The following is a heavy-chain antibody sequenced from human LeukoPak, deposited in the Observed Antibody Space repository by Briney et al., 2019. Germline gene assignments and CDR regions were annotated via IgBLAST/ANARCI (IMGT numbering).Heavy chain of an antibody. Sequence: SETLSLTCTVSGDSISSSSSYWGWIRQPPGEGLEWIGSIYYSGSTNYNPSLKSRVTFSVDTSKNQFSLKLISVTAADTAVYYCARVKGVVTAILDYWGQGTLVTVSS. CDR3: ARVKGVVTAILDY. CDR1: GDSISSSSSY. CDR2: IYYSGST. D-gene: IGHD2-21*02. V-gene: IGHV4-39*07. J-gene: IGHJ4*02.